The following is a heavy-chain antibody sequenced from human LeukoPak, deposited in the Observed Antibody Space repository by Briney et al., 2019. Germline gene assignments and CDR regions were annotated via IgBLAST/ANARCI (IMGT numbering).Heavy chain of an antibody. V-gene: IGHV4-61*02. CDR1: GGSISSGSYY. J-gene: IGHJ4*02. Sequence: SETLSLTCTVSGGSISSGSYYVSWSRQPAGKGLEWIRRIYTSGSTNYNPSLKSRVTISVDTSKNQFSLKLSSVTAADTAVYYCARDSYDYVWGSSNFDYWGQGTLVTVPS. CDR2: IYTSGST. CDR3: ARDSYDYVWGSSNFDY. D-gene: IGHD3-16*01.